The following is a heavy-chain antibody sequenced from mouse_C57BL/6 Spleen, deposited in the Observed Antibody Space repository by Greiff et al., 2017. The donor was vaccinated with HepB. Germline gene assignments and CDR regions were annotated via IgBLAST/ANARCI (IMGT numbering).Heavy chain of an antibody. D-gene: IGHD2-3*01. CDR3: ARGRNGYYAWFAY. Sequence: EVQLQQSGPELVKPGASVKISCKASGYSFTGYYMNWVKQSPEKSLEWIGEINPSTGGTTYNQKFKAKATLTVDKSSSTAYMQLKSLTSEDSAVYYCARGRNGYYAWFAYWGQGTLVTVSA. J-gene: IGHJ3*01. V-gene: IGHV1-42*01. CDR2: INPSTGGT. CDR1: GYSFTGYY.